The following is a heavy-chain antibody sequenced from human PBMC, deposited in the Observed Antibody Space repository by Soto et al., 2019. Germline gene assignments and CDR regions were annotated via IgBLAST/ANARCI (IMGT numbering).Heavy chain of an antibody. D-gene: IGHD5-12*01. Sequence: QVQLQESGPGLVKPSQTLSLTCTVSGGSISSGGYYWSWIRQHPGKGLEWIGYIYYSGSTYYNPXLKSRVNIPLXXSXRXXSLKLSSVTAADTAVYYCARGPLGDGYNLAHYFDYWGQGTLVTVSS. J-gene: IGHJ4*02. CDR1: GGSISSGGYY. CDR2: IYYSGST. V-gene: IGHV4-31*03. CDR3: ARGPLGDGYNLAHYFDY.